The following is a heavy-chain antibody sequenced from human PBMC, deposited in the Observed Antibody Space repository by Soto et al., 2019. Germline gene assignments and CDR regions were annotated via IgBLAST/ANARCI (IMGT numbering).Heavy chain of an antibody. J-gene: IGHJ6*02. CDR3: AKDQGVVTPHYYYYYGMDV. D-gene: IGHD2-21*02. V-gene: IGHV3-9*01. Sequence: SLRLSCAASGFTFDDYAMHWVRQAPGKGLEWVSGISWNSGSIGYADSVKGRFTISRDNAKNSLYLQMNSLRAEDTALYYCAKDQGVVTPHYYYYYGMDVWGQGTTVTVSS. CDR2: ISWNSGSI. CDR1: GFTFDDYA.